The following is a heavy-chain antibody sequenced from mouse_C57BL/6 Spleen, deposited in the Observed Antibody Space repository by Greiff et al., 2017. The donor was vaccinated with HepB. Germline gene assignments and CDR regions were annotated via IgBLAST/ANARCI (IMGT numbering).Heavy chain of an antibody. J-gene: IGHJ3*01. D-gene: IGHD4-1*01. CDR3: ARRGNWDASFAY. CDR2: IDPSDSET. CDR1: GYTFTSYW. V-gene: IGHV1-52*01. Sequence: QVQLQQPGAELVRPGSSVKLSCKASGYTFTSYWMHWVKQRPIQGLEWIGNIDPSDSETHYNQKFKDKATLTVDKSSSTAYMQRSSLTSEDSAVYYCARRGNWDASFAYWGQGTLVTVSA.